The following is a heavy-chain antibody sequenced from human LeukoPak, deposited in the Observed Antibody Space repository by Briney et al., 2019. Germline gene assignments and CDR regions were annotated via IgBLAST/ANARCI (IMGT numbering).Heavy chain of an antibody. V-gene: IGHV4-59*01. CDR3: ARVSGYDWESFYDY. CDR2: VAYTGST. Sequence: SETLSLTCTVSGGSISSYYWSWIRQPPGRGLEWIGIVAYTGSTYYSPSLKSRVTMSVETSKNQFSLHLSSLTAADTAMYYCARVSGYDWESFYDYWGQGSLVTVSS. CDR1: GGSISSYY. D-gene: IGHD5-12*01. J-gene: IGHJ4*02.